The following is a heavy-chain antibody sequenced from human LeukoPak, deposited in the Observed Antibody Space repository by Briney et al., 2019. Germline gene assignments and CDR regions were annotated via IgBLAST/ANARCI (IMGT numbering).Heavy chain of an antibody. CDR1: GFTFSSCG. V-gene: IGHV3-30*18. J-gene: IGHJ4*02. CDR3: AKDLGTYGSGRPGY. Sequence: GGSLRLSCAASGFTFSSCGMYWVSQAPGKGLEWVAIISSDGTNKYYADSVKGRFTISRDNSKNTLFLQMNSLRAEDTALYYCAKDLGTYGSGRPGYWGQGSLVTVSS. CDR2: ISSDGTNK. D-gene: IGHD3-10*01.